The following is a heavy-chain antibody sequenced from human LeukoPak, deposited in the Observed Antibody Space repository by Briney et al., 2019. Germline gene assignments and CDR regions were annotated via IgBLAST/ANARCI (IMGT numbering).Heavy chain of an antibody. J-gene: IGHJ4*02. Sequence: GGSLRLSCAAPGFTFSSYAMHWVRQAPGKGLEWGAVISYDGSNKYYADSVKGRFTISRDNSKNTLYLQMNSLRAEDTAVYYCARAGRITMIVATGYFDYWGQGTLVSVSS. D-gene: IGHD3-22*01. CDR2: ISYDGSNK. CDR3: ARAGRITMIVATGYFDY. CDR1: GFTFSSYA. V-gene: IGHV3-30*04.